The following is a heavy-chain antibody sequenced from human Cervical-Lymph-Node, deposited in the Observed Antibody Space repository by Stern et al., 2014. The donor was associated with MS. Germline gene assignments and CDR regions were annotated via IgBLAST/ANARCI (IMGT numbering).Heavy chain of an antibody. CDR2: IGAYNGNT. J-gene: IGHJ3*02. Sequence: VQLVESGAEVKKPGASVKLSRKASGYTFSSFGISWVRQAPGQGLEWMGGIGAYNGNTNYAQKLQGRVTMTTGTSTRAAYMELRSLRSDDTAVYCCARGLLGSENAFDIWGQGTMVTVSS. CDR1: GYTFSSFG. CDR3: ARGLLGSENAFDI. V-gene: IGHV1-18*01. D-gene: IGHD2-15*01.